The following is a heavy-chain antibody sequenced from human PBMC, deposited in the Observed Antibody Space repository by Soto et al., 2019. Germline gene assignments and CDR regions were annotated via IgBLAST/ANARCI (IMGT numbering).Heavy chain of an antibody. D-gene: IGHD3-10*01. CDR3: VTGSFGSGSLDY. Sequence: ASVKVSCKLSGYSLTELSMHWVRQAPGKGLEWMGGFDPDDGETIYAQKFQGRVTMTEDTSTDTAYMELSSLRSKDTAVYYCVTGSFGSGSLDYWGQGTLVTVSS. CDR2: FDPDDGET. CDR1: GYSLTELS. V-gene: IGHV1-24*01. J-gene: IGHJ4*02.